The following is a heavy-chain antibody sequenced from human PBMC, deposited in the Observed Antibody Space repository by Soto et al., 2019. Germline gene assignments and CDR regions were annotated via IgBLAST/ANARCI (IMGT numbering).Heavy chain of an antibody. V-gene: IGHV4-31*03. CDR2: IYYSGST. D-gene: IGHD3-10*01. CDR1: GGSISSGGYY. CDR3: AGFGGFRRLFDY. Sequence: PSETLSLTCTVSGGSISSGGYYWSWIRQHPGKGLEWIGYIYYSGSTYYNPSLKSRVTISVDTSKNQFSLKLTSVTAADTAVYYCAGFGGFRRLFDYWGQGTLVTVSS. J-gene: IGHJ4*02.